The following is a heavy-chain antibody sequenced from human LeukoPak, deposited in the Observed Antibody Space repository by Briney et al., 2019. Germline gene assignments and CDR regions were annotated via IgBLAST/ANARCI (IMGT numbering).Heavy chain of an antibody. V-gene: IGHV3-23*01. D-gene: IGHD4-17*01. Sequence: QAGGSLRLSCAASGFTFSSYAMSWVRQAPGKRLEWVSAISGGGGSTYYADSVKGRFTISRDNSKNTLYLQMNSLRAEDTAVYYCATPDYGDYFFDYWGQGTLVTVSS. CDR3: ATPDYGDYFFDY. CDR2: ISGGGGST. J-gene: IGHJ4*02. CDR1: GFTFSSYA.